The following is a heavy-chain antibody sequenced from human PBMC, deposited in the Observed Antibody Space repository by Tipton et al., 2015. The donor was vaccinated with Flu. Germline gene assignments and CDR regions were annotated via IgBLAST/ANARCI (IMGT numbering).Heavy chain of an antibody. Sequence: SLRLSCAASGFILSDYWMAWVRQAPGKGLEWVANINQDGSVKYYVDSVKGRFTTSRDNAKNSVFLQMDSLRAEDTAVYYCTRKLVEYWGQGTLVTVSS. V-gene: IGHV3-7*01. CDR1: GFILSDYW. CDR2: INQDGSVK. CDR3: TRKLVEY. J-gene: IGHJ4*02. D-gene: IGHD1-26*01.